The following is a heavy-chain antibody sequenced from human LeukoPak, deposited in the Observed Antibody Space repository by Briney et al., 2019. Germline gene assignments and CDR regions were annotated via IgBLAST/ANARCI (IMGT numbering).Heavy chain of an antibody. J-gene: IGHJ4*02. CDR2: INHSGST. D-gene: IGHD3-10*02. CDR1: GGSFSGYY. CDR3: ARDKAGAMFD. Sequence: SETLSLTCAVYGGSFSGYYWSWIRQPPGKGLEWIGEINHSGSTNYNPSLKSRVTISVDTSKNQFSLKLSSVTAADTAVYYCARDKAGAMFDWGQGTLVTVSS. V-gene: IGHV4-34*01.